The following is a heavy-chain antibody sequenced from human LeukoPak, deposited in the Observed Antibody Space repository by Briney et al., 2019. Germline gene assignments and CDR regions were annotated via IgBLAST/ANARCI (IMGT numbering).Heavy chain of an antibody. CDR1: GYTFTSYG. CDR2: ISAYNGNT. D-gene: IGHD3-22*01. Sequence: ASVKVSCKASGYTFTSYGISWVRQAPGQGLEWMGWISAYNGNTNYAQKLQGRVTMTTDTSTSTAYMELRSLRSDDTAVYYCARVYDSSGYYLHYFDYRGQGTLVTVSS. J-gene: IGHJ4*02. CDR3: ARVYDSSGYYLHYFDY. V-gene: IGHV1-18*01.